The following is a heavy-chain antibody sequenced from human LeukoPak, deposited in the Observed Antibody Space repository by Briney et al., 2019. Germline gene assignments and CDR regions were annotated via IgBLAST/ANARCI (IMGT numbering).Heavy chain of an antibody. CDR3: ARAGYSSSWYDYYYYGMDV. V-gene: IGHV4-61*05. J-gene: IGHJ6*02. CDR1: GDAVINNHYY. Sequence: SETLSLTCNVSGDAVINNHYYWGWIRQSPGKGLEWIANIFYSGALFSRGDTYYNPSLKSRVTISVDTSKNQFSLKLSSVTAADTAVYYCARAGYSSSWYDYYYYGMDVWGQGTTVTVSS. CDR2: IFYSGALFSRGDT. D-gene: IGHD6-13*01.